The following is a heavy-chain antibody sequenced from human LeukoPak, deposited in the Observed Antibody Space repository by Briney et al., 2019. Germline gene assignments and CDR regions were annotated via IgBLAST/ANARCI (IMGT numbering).Heavy chain of an antibody. V-gene: IGHV4-59*01. CDR2: VHYTGGT. CDR1: GASISSSY. D-gene: IGHD3-22*01. Sequence: PSETLSLTCTVSGASISSSYWSWTRQSPEKGLEWIGYVHYTGGTNYNPSLKSRVTISVDTSKNQFSLTLSSVPDADTAMYYCARGYFDVVGYSNPFDCWGQGALVTVSS. CDR3: ARGYFDVVGYSNPFDC. J-gene: IGHJ4*02.